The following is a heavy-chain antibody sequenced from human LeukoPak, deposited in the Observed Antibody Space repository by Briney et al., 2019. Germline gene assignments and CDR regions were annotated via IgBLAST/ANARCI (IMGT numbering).Heavy chain of an antibody. V-gene: IGHV3-7*01. CDR1: GFTFSSYW. D-gene: IGHD6-13*01. Sequence: GGSLRLSCAASGFTFSSYWMSRVRQAPGKGLEWVANIKQDGSEKYYVDSVKGRFTISRDNAKNSLYLQMNSLRAEDTAVYYCAIIGTIAAAGTDYYYYMDVWGKGTTVTVSS. J-gene: IGHJ6*03. CDR2: IKQDGSEK. CDR3: AIIGTIAAAGTDYYYYMDV.